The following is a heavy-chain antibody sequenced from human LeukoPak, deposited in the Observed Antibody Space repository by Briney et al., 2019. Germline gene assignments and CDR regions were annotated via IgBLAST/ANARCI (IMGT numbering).Heavy chain of an antibody. Sequence: GAPQSLPWASGDITISNYIIHVRHQPADNLQYMRAIIPYDGSNKYYADSVKGRFTISRDNAKNSLFLQMNSLRAEDMAVYYCARVGRYYGSGLGSPFDYWCLGTLVSVCS. J-gene: IGHJ4*02. D-gene: IGHD3-10*01. V-gene: IGHV3-30*02. CDR2: IPYDGSNK. CDR1: DITISNYI. CDR3: ARVGRYYGSGLGSPFDY.